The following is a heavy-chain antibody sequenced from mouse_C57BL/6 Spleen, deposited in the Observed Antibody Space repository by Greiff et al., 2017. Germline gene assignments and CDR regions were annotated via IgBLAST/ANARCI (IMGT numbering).Heavy chain of an antibody. CDR3: AREVYGSGLDY. CDR2: ISYDGSN. D-gene: IGHD1-1*01. V-gene: IGHV3-6*01. J-gene: IGHJ4*01. CDR1: GYSITSGYY. Sequence: VQLQQSGPGLVKPSQSLSLTCSVTGYSITSGYYWNWIRQLPGNKLEWMGYISYDGSNNYNPSLKNRIPITRDTSKNQFFLKLNSVTTEDTDTYSCAREVYGSGLDYWGQGTSVTVSS.